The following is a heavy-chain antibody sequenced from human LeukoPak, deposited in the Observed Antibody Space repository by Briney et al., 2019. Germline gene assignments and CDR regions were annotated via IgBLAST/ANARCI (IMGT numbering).Heavy chain of an antibody. J-gene: IGHJ4*02. Sequence: PSETLSLTCTVSGGSISSSSYYWGWIRQPPGKGLEWIGSIYYSGSTYYNPSLKSRVTISVDTSKNQFSLKLSSVTAADTAVYYCARERNYYDSSGYYFDYWGQGTLVTVSS. D-gene: IGHD3-22*01. CDR3: ARERNYYDSSGYYFDY. CDR1: GGSISSSSYY. V-gene: IGHV4-39*07. CDR2: IYYSGST.